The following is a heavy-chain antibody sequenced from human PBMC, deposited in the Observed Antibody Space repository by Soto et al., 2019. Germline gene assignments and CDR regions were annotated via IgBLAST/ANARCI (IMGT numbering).Heavy chain of an antibody. V-gene: IGHV1-69*13. CDR2: IIPIFGTA. CDR3: ARDRHCSSTSCYNVWDYYYYYGMDV. CDR1: GGTFSSYA. D-gene: IGHD2-2*01. J-gene: IGHJ6*02. Sequence: SVKVSCKASGGTFSSYAISWVRQAPGQGLEWMGGIIPIFGTANYAQKSQGRVTITADESTSTAYMELSSLRSEDTAVYYCARDRHCSSTSCYNVWDYYYYYGMDVWGQGTTVTVSS.